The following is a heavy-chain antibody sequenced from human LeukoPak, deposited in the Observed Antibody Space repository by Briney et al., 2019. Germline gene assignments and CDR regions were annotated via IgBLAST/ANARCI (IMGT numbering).Heavy chain of an antibody. V-gene: IGHV1-2*02. CDR1: GYTFTGYY. Sequence: ASVKVSCKASGYTFTGYYMHWVRQAPGQGLDWMGWINPNSGGTNYAQELQGRVTMTRDTSISTAYMELSRLRSDDTAVYYCARTYETYYYDSSGSDAGGYWGQGTLVTVSS. CDR2: INPNSGGT. CDR3: ARTYETYYYDSSGSDAGGY. J-gene: IGHJ4*02. D-gene: IGHD3-22*01.